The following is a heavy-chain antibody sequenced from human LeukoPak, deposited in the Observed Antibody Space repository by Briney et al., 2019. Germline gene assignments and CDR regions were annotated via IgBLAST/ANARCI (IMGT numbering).Heavy chain of an antibody. CDR2: ISYDGSNK. Sequence: GGSLRLSCAASGFTFSSYAMHWVRQAPGKGLEWVAVISYDGSNKYYEDSVKGRFTISRDNSKNTLYLQMNSLRAEDTAVYYCARDRSKMATISGNDYWGQGTLVTVSS. CDR3: ARDRSKMATISGNDY. D-gene: IGHD5-24*01. CDR1: GFTFSSYA. V-gene: IGHV3-30-3*01. J-gene: IGHJ4*02.